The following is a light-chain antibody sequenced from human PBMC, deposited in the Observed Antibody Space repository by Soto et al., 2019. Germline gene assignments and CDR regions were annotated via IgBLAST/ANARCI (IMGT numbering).Light chain of an antibody. CDR1: SRDFHASNS. V-gene: IGLV2-11*01. Sequence: QSALTQPRSVSGSPGQSVTISCTGSSRDFHASNSVSWYQQYPGKAPKIIIYDVYQRPPGVPDRFFGSTSGNSASLTISGLQAEDEADYHCCSYVGGDTFVLCGGGTQLTVL. CDR2: DVY. CDR3: CSYVGGDTFVL. J-gene: IGLJ3*02.